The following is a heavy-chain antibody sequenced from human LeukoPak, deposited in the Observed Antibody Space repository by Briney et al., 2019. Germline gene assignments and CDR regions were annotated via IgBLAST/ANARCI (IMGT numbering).Heavy chain of an antibody. CDR3: ARSGTGLLRYYFDY. Sequence: SETLSLTCSVSGGSISSSSYYWGWIRQPPGKGLEWIGTISYSGSTFYNPSLKSRVTISVDTPKNQFSLKLSSVTAADTAVYYCARSGTGLLRYYFDYWGQGTLITVSS. CDR1: GGSISSSSYY. D-gene: IGHD3-22*01. J-gene: IGHJ4*02. CDR2: ISYSGST. V-gene: IGHV4-39*01.